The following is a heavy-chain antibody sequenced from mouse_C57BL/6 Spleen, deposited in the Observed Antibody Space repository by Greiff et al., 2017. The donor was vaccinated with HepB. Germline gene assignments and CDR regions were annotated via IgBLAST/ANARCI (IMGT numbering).Heavy chain of an antibody. D-gene: IGHD2-2*01. CDR3: TTWRLRRGGDY. Sequence: QSGAELVRPGASVKLSCTASGFNIKDDYMHWVKQRPEQGLEWIGWIDPENGDTEYASKFQGKATITADTSSNTAYLQLSSLTSEDTAVYYCTTWRLRRGGDYWGQGTTLTVSS. CDR2: IDPENGDT. J-gene: IGHJ2*01. V-gene: IGHV14-4*01. CDR1: GFNIKDDY.